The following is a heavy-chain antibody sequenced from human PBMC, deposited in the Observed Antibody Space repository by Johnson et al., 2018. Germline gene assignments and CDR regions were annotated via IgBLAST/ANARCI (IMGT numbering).Heavy chain of an antibody. CDR1: GGSISRYY. CDR2: IYYTGDP. CDR3: ASGGMVGEYYGMDV. V-gene: IGHV4-59*01. D-gene: IGHD1-26*01. J-gene: IGHJ6*02. Sequence: HVQLQESGPGLMKXSETLSLTCTVSGGSISRYYWTWVRQPPGKGLAWVGHIYYTGDPSYNPSLTSRVTISVDTSQNPFSLKLNSLTPADTAVYYCASGGMVGEYYGMDVWGQGTTVTVAS.